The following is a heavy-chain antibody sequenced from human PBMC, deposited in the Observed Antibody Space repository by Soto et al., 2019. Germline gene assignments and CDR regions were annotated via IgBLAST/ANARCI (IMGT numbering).Heavy chain of an antibody. J-gene: IGHJ4*02. D-gene: IGHD4-17*01. CDR2: INPSGGST. CDR3: ARSDDYGANSLDY. Sequence: QVQLVQSGAEVKKPGASVKVSCKASGYTFINNYMHWVRQAPGQGLEWMGVINPSGGSTTYAQKFQGRVTMTQDTSTSTVYMELSSLRFEDTAAYYCARSDDYGANSLDYWGQGTLVTVSS. V-gene: IGHV1-46*03. CDR1: GYTFINNY.